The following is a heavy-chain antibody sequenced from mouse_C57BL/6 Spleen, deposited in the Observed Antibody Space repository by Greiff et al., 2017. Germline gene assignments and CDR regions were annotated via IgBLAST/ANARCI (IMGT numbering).Heavy chain of an antibody. CDR1: GYTFTSYW. CDR2: IDPSDSYP. D-gene: IGHD3-2*02. Sequence: QVQLQQPGAELVRPGTSVKLSCKASGYTFTSYWMHWVKQRPGQGLEWIGVIDPSDSYPNYNQKFKGKATLTVDTSSSTAYMQLSSLTSEDSAVYYCAREGVSGYKAMDYWGQGTSVTVSS. CDR3: AREGVSGYKAMDY. V-gene: IGHV1-59*01. J-gene: IGHJ4*01.